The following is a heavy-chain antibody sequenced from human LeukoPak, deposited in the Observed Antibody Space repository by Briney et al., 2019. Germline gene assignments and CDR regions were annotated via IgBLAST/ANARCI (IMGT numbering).Heavy chain of an antibody. CDR2: ISSSSSIK. CDR3: AREYSSSWYRGFYYYYGMDV. Sequence: GGSLTLSCGASGFSFSSYSMTWVRQAPGKGLEWVSFISSSSSIKHYVDSVKGRFTISRDNAKNTLYLQMNSLRAEDTAVYYCAREYSSSWYRGFYYYYGMDVWGQGTTVTVSS. D-gene: IGHD6-13*01. V-gene: IGHV3-48*04. J-gene: IGHJ6*02. CDR1: GFSFSSYS.